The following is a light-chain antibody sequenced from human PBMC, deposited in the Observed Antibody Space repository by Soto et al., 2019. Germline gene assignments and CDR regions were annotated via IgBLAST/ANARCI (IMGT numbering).Light chain of an antibody. CDR3: QQYGSSPPT. V-gene: IGKV3-20*01. Sequence: EIVLTQSPGTLSLSPGERATLSCRASQSVSSNYLAWYQRKPGQDPRHLIYGAXXRATXIPNRFSGSGSGXXXXXXXTXXXPXDFVVYYCQQYGSSPPTFGQGTKVEI. J-gene: IGKJ1*01. CDR1: QSVSSNY. CDR2: GAX.